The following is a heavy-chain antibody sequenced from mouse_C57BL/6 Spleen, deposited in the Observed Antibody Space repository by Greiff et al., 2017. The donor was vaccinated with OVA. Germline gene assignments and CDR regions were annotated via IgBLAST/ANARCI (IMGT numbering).Heavy chain of an antibody. CDR2: IDPSDSYT. Sequence: QVQLQQPGAELVKPGASVKLSCKASGYTFTSYWMQWVKQRPGQGLEWIGEIDPSDSYTNYTQQFNGKATLTVDTSSSTAYMQLSSLTSEDSAVYYCARWSDAMDYWGQGTSVTVSS. CDR1: GYTFTSYW. CDR3: ARWSDAMDY. V-gene: IGHV1-50*01. J-gene: IGHJ4*01.